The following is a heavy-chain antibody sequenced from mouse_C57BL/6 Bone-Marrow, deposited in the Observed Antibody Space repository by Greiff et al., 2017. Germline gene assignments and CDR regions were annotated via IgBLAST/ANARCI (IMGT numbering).Heavy chain of an antibody. CDR3: ARNYYGRGGYFDV. CDR2: INPNNGGT. CDR1: GYTFTDYN. D-gene: IGHD1-1*01. V-gene: IGHV1-18*01. J-gene: IGHJ1*03. Sequence: VQLQQSGPELVKPGASVKIPCKASGYTFTDYNMDWVKQSHGKSLEWIGDINPNNGGTIYNQKFKGKATLTVDKSSSTAYMELRSLTSEDTAVYYCARNYYGRGGYFDVWGTGTTGTVSS.